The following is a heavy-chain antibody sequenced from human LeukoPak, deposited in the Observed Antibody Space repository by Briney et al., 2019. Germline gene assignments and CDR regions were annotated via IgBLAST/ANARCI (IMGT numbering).Heavy chain of an antibody. J-gene: IGHJ6*02. V-gene: IGHV1-2*04. D-gene: IGHD4-17*01. Sequence: ASVKVSCKAAGYTFTGYYMHWVRQAPGQGLEWMGWINPNSGGTNYAQKFQGWVTMTRDTSISTAYMELSRLRSDDTAVYYCARDKATVTTRYYYYGMDVWGQGTTVTVSS. CDR2: INPNSGGT. CDR1: GYTFTGYY. CDR3: ARDKATVTTRYYYYGMDV.